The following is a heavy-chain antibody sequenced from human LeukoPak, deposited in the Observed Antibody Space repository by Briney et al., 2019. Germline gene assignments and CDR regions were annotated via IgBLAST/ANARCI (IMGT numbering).Heavy chain of an antibody. CDR1: EVTFSCYW. V-gene: IGHV3-74*01. D-gene: IGHD2-21*01. J-gene: IGHJ4*02. Sequence: GGSLRLSCAASEVTFSCYWMYWVRQAPGKGLVCVSRINTDGTYTTYADSVKGRFTVSRDNAKNTLYLQMNSLRADDTAIYYCSSDRIRFSAPDSPADSENWGPGTLVTVSS. CDR3: SSDRIRFSAPDSPADSEN. CDR2: INTDGTYT.